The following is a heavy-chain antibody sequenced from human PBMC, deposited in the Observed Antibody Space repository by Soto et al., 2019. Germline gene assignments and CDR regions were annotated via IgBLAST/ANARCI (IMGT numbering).Heavy chain of an antibody. D-gene: IGHD6-19*01. CDR2: ISGSGGST. CDR3: AKMKAWGSSGWYNWFDP. V-gene: IGHV3-23*01. CDR1: GFTFSYS. Sequence: GGSLRLSCAVSGFTFSYSMTWVRQAPGKGLEWVSAISGSGGSTYYADSVKGRFTISRDNSKNTLYLQMNSLRAEDTAVYYCAKMKAWGSSGWYNWFDPWGQGTLVTVSS. J-gene: IGHJ5*02.